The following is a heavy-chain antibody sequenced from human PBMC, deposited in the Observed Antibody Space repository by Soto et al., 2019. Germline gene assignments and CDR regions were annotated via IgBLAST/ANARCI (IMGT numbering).Heavy chain of an antibody. CDR1: GDSVNSATHA. CDR2: VFYSGTT. V-gene: IGHV4-61*01. CDR3: ARAKTTMIIPENF. Sequence: SETLSRICPNSGDSVNSATHAWSSTRQHPGKGLEWMGYVFYSGTTKYSPSLKSRVTISLGPSKNRCSLNLSSVTAADTAIYYCARAKTTMIIPENFWGQGTLVTVSS. J-gene: IGHJ4*02. D-gene: IGHD3-22*01.